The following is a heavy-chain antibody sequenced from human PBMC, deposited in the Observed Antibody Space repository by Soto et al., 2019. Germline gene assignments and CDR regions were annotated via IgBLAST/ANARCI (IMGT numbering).Heavy chain of an antibody. CDR2: IIPLLDIA. CDR3: ARDSPIGSTFSGYEAIDY. J-gene: IGHJ4*02. Sequence: QVQLVQSGAEVKKPGSSVKVSCKTSGGTFSNDIITWVRQAPGQGLEWMGRIIPLLDIANYAKKFQGRVTITADKSTSTAHMELNSLRSEDTAVYYCARDSPIGSTFSGYEAIDYWGQGTLVTVSS. CDR1: GGTFSNDI. D-gene: IGHD5-12*01. V-gene: IGHV1-69*08.